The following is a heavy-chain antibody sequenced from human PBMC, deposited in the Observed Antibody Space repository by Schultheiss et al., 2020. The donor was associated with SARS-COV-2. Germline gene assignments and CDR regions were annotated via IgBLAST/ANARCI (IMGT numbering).Heavy chain of an antibody. CDR1: GFTFDDSA. CDR3: AKGYGSGTYSAVGDV. V-gene: IGHV3-9*01. J-gene: IGHJ6*02. CDR2: ISRNSGGI. Sequence: GGSLRLSCAASGFTFDDSAMHWVRQAPGKGLEWVSGISRNSGGIGYADSVKGRFTISRDNAKNSLYLQMNSLRAEDTALYYCAKGYGSGTYSAVGDVWGQGTTVTVSS. D-gene: IGHD3-10*01.